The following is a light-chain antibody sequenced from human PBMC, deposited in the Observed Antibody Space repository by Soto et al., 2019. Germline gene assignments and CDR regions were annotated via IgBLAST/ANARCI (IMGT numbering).Light chain of an antibody. CDR1: SSNIGAGYD. J-gene: IGLJ2*01. CDR2: GNS. CDR3: RSYDSSLSGVV. V-gene: IGLV1-40*01. Sequence: QSVLTQPPSVAGAPGQRVTISCTGSSSNIGAGYDVHWYQQLPGTAPKLLIYGNSNRPSGVPDRFSGSKSGTSASLAITGLQAEDEAEYYCRSYDSSLSGVVFGGGTMLTV.